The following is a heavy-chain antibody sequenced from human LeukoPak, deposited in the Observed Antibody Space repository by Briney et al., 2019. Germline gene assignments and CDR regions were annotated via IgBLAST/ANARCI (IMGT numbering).Heavy chain of an antibody. J-gene: IGHJ3*02. CDR3: ARGRYCSSTSCRPFDAFDI. CDR2: IKQDGSEK. V-gene: IGHV3-7*01. D-gene: IGHD2-2*01. CDR1: GFTFSSYW. Sequence: GGSLRLSCAASGFTFSSYWMSWVRQAPGKGLEWVANIKQDGSEKYYVDSVKGRFTISRDNAKNSLYLQMNSLRAEDTAVYYCARGRYCSSTSCRPFDAFDIWGQGTMVTVSS.